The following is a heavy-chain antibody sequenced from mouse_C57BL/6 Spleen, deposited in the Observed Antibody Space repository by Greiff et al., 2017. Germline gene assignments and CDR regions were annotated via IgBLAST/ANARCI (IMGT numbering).Heavy chain of an antibody. J-gene: IGHJ3*01. V-gene: IGHV14-4*01. D-gene: IGHD1-1*01. CDR3: TTRGYYYGSTVAY. CDR2: IDPENGDT. Sequence: EVQLQQSGAELVRPGASVKLSCTASGFNIKDDYMHWVKQRPGQGLEWIGWIDPENGDTEYASKFQGKATITADTSSNTAYLQLSSLTSEDTAVYYCTTRGYYYGSTVAYWGQGTLVTVSA. CDR1: GFNIKDDY.